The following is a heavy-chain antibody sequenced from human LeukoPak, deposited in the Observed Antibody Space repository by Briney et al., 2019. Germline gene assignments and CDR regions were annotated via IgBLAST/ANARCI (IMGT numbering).Heavy chain of an antibody. V-gene: IGHV3-23*01. J-gene: IGHJ6*03. Sequence: PGGSLRLSCAASGFASGFTFSDYAVSWVRQAPGKGPEWVASVNGRGATTYYADSVRGRFTISRDNSKNTLYLQMISLGADDTAIYFCAKAPATGEGYYFYYMDVWDKGTTVTVSS. D-gene: IGHD7-27*01. CDR1: GFTFSDYA. CDR3: AKAPATGEGYYFYYMDV. CDR2: VNGRGATT.